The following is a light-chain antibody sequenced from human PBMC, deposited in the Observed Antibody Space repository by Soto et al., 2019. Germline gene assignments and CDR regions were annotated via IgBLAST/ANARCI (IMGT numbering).Light chain of an antibody. V-gene: IGLV1-40*01. CDR3: QSYDSSRSGWV. CDR1: SSNIGAGYD. CDR2: ANS. J-gene: IGLJ3*02. Sequence: QSVLTQSPSVSGAPGQRVTISCTGSSSNIGAGYDVHWYQQLPRTAPKLLIYANSNRPSGVPDRFSGSKSGTSASLAITGLQAEDEAYYYCQSYDSSRSGWVFGGGTKLTVL.